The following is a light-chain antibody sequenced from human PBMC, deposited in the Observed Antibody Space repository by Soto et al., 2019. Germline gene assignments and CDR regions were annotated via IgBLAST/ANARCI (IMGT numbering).Light chain of an antibody. V-gene: IGKV1-5*01. Sequence: IQMTQSPSTLSASVGDRVTITCRASQSISSWLAWYQQKPGKAPKLLIYDASSLESGVPARFSGSGSGTDFTLTISSLEPEDFAVYYCHQRKSWPRTFGQGTKVDIK. CDR1: QSISSW. J-gene: IGKJ1*01. CDR3: HQRKSWPRT. CDR2: DAS.